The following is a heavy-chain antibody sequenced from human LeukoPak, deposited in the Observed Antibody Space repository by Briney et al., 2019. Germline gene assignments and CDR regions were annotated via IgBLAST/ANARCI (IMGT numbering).Heavy chain of an antibody. CDR1: GFTFSSYS. D-gene: IGHD6-13*01. Sequence: GGSLRLSFAGSGFTFSSYSMSWIRQAPGKGLEWVSVVSGGGSSIYYADSVKGRFTISRDNSKNTLYLQMDSLRGDDTALCYCAKRPIVAAGTHFDYWGQGTLVTVSS. V-gene: IGHV3-23*01. CDR2: VSGGGSSI. J-gene: IGHJ4*02. CDR3: AKRPIVAAGTHFDY.